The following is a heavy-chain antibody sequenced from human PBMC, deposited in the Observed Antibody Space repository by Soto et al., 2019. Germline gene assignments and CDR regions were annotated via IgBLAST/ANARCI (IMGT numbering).Heavy chain of an antibody. CDR1: GFTFDDYG. D-gene: IGHD6-19*01. J-gene: IGHJ3*02. CDR3: ARPTASTVAGLSAFDI. Sequence: EVQLVESGGHVVWPGGSLRLSCAASGFTFDDYGMNWVRQAPGKGLEWVSGINWNGGRTTYADSVKGRFTISRDNAKNSLYLQRNSLRAEDTALYYCARPTASTVAGLSAFDIWGRGTMVTVSS. CDR2: INWNGGRT. V-gene: IGHV3-20*04.